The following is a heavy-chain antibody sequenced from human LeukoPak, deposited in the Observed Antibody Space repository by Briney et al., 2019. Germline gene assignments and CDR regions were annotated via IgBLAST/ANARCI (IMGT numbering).Heavy chain of an antibody. CDR1: GGSISSGGYY. J-gene: IGHJ3*02. CDR3: ARGRSGWSDAFDI. V-gene: IGHV4-61*08. Sequence: PSETLSLTCTVSGGSISSGGYYWSWIRQPPGKGLEWIGYIYYSGSTNYNPSLKSRVTISVDTSKNQFSLKLSSVTAADTAVYYCARGRSGWSDAFDIWGQGTMVTVS. CDR2: IYYSGST. D-gene: IGHD6-19*01.